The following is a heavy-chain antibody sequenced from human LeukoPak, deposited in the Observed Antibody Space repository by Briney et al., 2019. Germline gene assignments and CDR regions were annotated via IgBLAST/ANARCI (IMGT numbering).Heavy chain of an antibody. D-gene: IGHD2-2*01. CDR2: ISYDGSNK. CDR3: ARDRLTCTSHCYRYYYYMVV. V-gene: IGHV3-30*04. CDR1: GFTFYRYA. J-gene: IGHJ6*03. Sequence: PGRSVRLSCAASGFTFYRYAMLCVPQAPGKGVVWVAVISYDGSNKYYADSVKGRFTISRDNSNHTLHLQMNSLRAEDTAVYYCARDRLTCTSHCYRYYYYMVVWGKGATVTVSS.